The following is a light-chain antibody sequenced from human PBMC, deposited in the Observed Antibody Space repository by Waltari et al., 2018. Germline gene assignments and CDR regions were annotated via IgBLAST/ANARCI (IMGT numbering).Light chain of an antibody. J-gene: IGLJ1*01. Sequence: QSALTQPASVSGTPGQSITISCTGPTSDVGNYNLVSWYQQHPGKAPKLMICEVIKRPAGGADRFAGSKAGKTASRTISGLQAEDEADYYCCSYAGSGTYVFGTGTKVTVL. CDR1: TSDVGNYNL. V-gene: IGLV2-23*02. CDR3: CSYAGSGTYV. CDR2: EVI.